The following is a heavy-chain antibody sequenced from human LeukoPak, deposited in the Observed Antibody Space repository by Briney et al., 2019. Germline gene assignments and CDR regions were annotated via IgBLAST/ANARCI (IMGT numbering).Heavy chain of an antibody. CDR1: GFTFNDFA. V-gene: IGHV3-30*18. J-gene: IGHJ4*02. D-gene: IGHD2-2*01. CDR2: ISYDGSNK. CDR3: AKEGIVVVPAATVKLTTYYFDY. Sequence: GGSLRLSCAASGFTFNDFAMHWVRLTPGKGLEWVAVISYDGSNKYYADSVKGRFTISRDNSKNTLYLQMNSLRAEDTAVYYCAKEGIVVVPAATVKLTTYYFDYWGQGTLVTVSS.